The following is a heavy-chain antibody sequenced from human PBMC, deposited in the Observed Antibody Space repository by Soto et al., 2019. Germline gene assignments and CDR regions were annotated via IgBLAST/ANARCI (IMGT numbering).Heavy chain of an antibody. CDR3: ARETLSFGSALDV. CDR1: GFRFADYN. CDR2: ITWNGGNT. V-gene: IGHV3-43*01. J-gene: IGHJ6*02. D-gene: IGHD3-3*01. Sequence: PGGSLRLSCAASGFRFADYNIHWFRQAPGKGLEWVSLITWNGGNTYYADSVKGRFTISRDGTTESVSLQMTSLKREDTGLYYCARETLSFGSALDVWGQGTMVTVSS.